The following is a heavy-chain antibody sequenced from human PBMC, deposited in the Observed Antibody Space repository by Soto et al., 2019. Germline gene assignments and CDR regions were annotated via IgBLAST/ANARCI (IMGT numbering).Heavy chain of an antibody. CDR1: GFTFSSYG. V-gene: IGHV3-33*01. CDR3: AREPSNANKAMGTNFDY. Sequence: GGSLRLSCAASGFTFSSYGMHWVRQAPGKGLEWVAVIWYDGSNKYYADSVKGRFTISRDNSKNTLYLQMNSLRAEDTAVYYCAREPSNANKAMGTNFDYWGQGTLVTVSS. J-gene: IGHJ4*02. D-gene: IGHD5-18*01. CDR2: IWYDGSNK.